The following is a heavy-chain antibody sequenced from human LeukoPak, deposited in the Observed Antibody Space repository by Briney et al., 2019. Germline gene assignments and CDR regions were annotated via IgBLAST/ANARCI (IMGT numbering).Heavy chain of an antibody. CDR2: IYYSGVT. Sequence: PSETLSLTCTVSGGSLSTYYWSWIRQSPGKGLEWIGNIYYSGVTNYNPSLKSRVTISVDTSKNQFSLKLTSVIAADTAVYYCARRNYYDSSLDYWGQGTLVTVSS. CDR1: GGSLSTYY. V-gene: IGHV4-59*08. CDR3: ARRNYYDSSLDY. J-gene: IGHJ4*02. D-gene: IGHD3-22*01.